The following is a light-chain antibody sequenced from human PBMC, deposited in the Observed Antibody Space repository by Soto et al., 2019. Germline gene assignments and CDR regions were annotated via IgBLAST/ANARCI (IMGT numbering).Light chain of an antibody. J-gene: IGKJ2*01. CDR2: DAS. Sequence: EVVLTQSPATLSLSPGERATLSCRASQSVSSSLAWYQQKPGQAPRLLIYDASKRATGIPARFSGSGSGTDFNFTISSLQPEDIATYYCQQYDNLPPMYTFGQGTKLEIK. CDR1: QSVSSS. V-gene: IGKV3-11*01. CDR3: QQYDNLPPMYT.